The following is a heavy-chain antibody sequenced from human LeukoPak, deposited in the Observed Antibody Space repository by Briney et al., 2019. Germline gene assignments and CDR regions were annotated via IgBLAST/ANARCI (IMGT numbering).Heavy chain of an antibody. D-gene: IGHD3-16*01. CDR2: IKPDGSEK. J-gene: IGHJ4*02. Sequence: PGGSLRFSCAVSGFTFSSYWMSWVRQAPGKGLEWVANIKPDGSEKYYVDSVKGRFTISRDNAKNSLYLQMNSLRVEDTAVYYCTTDGGRKSRLYYFDYWGQGTLVTVSS. CDR3: TTDGGRKSRLYYFDY. V-gene: IGHV3-7*02. CDR1: GFTFSSYW.